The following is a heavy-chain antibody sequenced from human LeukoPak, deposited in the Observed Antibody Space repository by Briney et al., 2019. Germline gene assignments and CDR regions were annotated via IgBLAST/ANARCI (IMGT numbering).Heavy chain of an antibody. Sequence: SVKVSCKASGGTFSSYAISWVRQAPGQGLEWMGRIIPILGIANYAQKFQGRVTITADKSTSTAYMELSSLRSEDTAVYYCARDPGGSSLAYFDYWGQGTLVTVSS. J-gene: IGHJ4*02. D-gene: IGHD6-6*01. CDR3: ARDPGGSSLAYFDY. V-gene: IGHV1-69*04. CDR1: GGTFSSYA. CDR2: IIPILGIA.